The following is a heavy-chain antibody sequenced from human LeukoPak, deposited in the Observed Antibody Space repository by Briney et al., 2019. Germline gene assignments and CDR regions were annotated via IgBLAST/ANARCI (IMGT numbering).Heavy chain of an antibody. CDR3: ARDPRGITALVDYFGY. D-gene: IGHD5-18*01. CDR1: GFTFSSYA. J-gene: IGHJ4*02. CDR2: ISGSGGST. V-gene: IGHV3-23*01. Sequence: GGSLRLSCAASGFTFSSYAMSCGRQAPGNGLEWVSAISGSGGSTYYADSVKGRLTISRDNAKNSLYLQMSSLRVEDTAVYYCARDPRGITALVDYFGYWGQGTLVTVSS.